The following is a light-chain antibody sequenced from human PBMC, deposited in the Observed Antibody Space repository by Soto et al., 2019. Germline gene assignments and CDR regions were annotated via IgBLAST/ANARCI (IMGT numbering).Light chain of an antibody. CDR1: QSISSY. CDR2: AAS. J-gene: IGKJ4*01. V-gene: IGKV1-39*01. CDR3: QQSYYTPLT. Sequence: DIQMTQSPSSLSASVGDRVTITCRASQSISSYLNWYQQKPGKAPSLLIYAASTLQSGVPSRFSGSGSGTDFTLTISSLQPEDFATYYCQQSYYTPLTFGGGTKVDI.